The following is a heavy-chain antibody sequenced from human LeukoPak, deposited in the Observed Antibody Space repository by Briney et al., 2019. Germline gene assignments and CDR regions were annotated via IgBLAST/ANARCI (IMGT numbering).Heavy chain of an antibody. Sequence: SETLSLTCSVSGGSTSSDHWSWIRQPPGKGLEWIGHIPYIGSMKYNPTLKSRVTISVDTANNQFSLNLTTVTAADTAMYYCVVLIAGGGGRGFWGQGALVTVSS. V-gene: IGHV4-59*01. D-gene: IGHD6-19*01. CDR3: VVLIAGGGGRGF. J-gene: IGHJ1*01. CDR2: IPYIGSM. CDR1: GGSTSSDH.